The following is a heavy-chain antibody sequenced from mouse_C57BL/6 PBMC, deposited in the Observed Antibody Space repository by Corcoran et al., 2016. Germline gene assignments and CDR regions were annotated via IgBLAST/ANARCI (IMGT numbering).Heavy chain of an antibody. J-gene: IGHJ4*01. CDR1: GYTFTTYG. D-gene: IGHD2-5*01. CDR3: ARSNSDAMDY. CDR2: INTYSGVP. Sequence: QIKLVQSGPELKKPGEKVKISCKASGYTFTTYGMSWVKQAPGKDLKWMGWINTYSGVPTYADDFKGRFAFSLETSASTAYLQINNLKNEDTATYFCARSNSDAMDYLGQGTSVTVSS. V-gene: IGHV9-3*01.